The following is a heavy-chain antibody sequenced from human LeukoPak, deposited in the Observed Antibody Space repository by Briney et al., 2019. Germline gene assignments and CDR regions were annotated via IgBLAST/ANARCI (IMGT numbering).Heavy chain of an antibody. CDR1: GYSISSGYY. J-gene: IGHJ4*02. Sequence: SETLSLTCTVSGYSISSGYYWGWIRQPPGKGLEWIGSIYHSGSTYYNPSLKSRVTISVDTSKNQFSLKLSSVTAADTAVYYCAREDAGGSFDYWGQGTLVTVSS. D-gene: IGHD3-16*01. CDR2: IYHSGST. CDR3: AREDAGGSFDY. V-gene: IGHV4-38-2*02.